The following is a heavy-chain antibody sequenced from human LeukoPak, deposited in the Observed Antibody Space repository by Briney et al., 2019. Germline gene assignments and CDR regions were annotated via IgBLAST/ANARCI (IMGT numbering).Heavy chain of an antibody. V-gene: IGHV3-30-3*01. CDR2: ISYDGSNK. CDR1: GFTFSSYA. J-gene: IGHJ4*02. CDR3: ARDIRIAAPPTLFDY. D-gene: IGHD6-6*01. Sequence: GGSLRLSCAASGFTFSSYAMHWVRQAPGKGLEWVAVISYDGSNKYYADSVKGRFTISRDNSKNTPYLRMNSLRAEDTAAYYCARDIRIAAPPTLFDYWGQGTLVTVSS.